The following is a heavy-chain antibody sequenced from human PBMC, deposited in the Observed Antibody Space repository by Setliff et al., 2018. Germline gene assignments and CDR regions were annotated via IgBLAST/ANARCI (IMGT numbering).Heavy chain of an antibody. CDR1: GGSISSYY. D-gene: IGHD3-3*01. V-gene: IGHV4-59*08. Sequence: PSETLSLTCTVSGGSISSYYWSWIRQPPGKGLEWIGYIYYSGSTNYNPSLKSRVTISVDMSKNQFSLKLSSVTTADTAVYYCARHFYPPDFFAHWGQGLLVTVSS. J-gene: IGHJ4*02. CDR2: IYYSGST. CDR3: ARHFYPPDFFAH.